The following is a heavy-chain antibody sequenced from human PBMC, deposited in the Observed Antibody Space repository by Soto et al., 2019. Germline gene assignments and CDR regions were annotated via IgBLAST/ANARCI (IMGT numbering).Heavy chain of an antibody. J-gene: IGHJ4*02. Sequence: TLSLTCAVSGGSISSGGYSWSWIRQPPGKGLEWIGYIYHSGSTYYNPSLKGRFTISRDNAKNTLYLHMNSLRAEDTAVYYCVRDMQLWRLDSWGQGTLVTVSS. CDR3: VRDMQLWRLDS. V-gene: IGHV4-30-2*01. CDR1: GGSISSGGYS. CDR2: IYHSGST. D-gene: IGHD2-21*01.